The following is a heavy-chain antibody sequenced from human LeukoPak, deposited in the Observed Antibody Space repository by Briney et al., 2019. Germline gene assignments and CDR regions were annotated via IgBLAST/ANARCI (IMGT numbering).Heavy chain of an antibody. Sequence: ASVKVSCKASGYTFTSYYMHWVRQAPGQGLEWMGIINPSGDSTSYAQKFQGRVTMTRDTSTSTVYMELSSLRSEDTAVYYCARGVTMIVPTHNWFDPWGQGTLVTVSS. CDR1: GYTFTSYY. CDR2: INPSGDST. V-gene: IGHV1-46*01. J-gene: IGHJ5*02. CDR3: ARGVTMIVPTHNWFDP. D-gene: IGHD3-22*01.